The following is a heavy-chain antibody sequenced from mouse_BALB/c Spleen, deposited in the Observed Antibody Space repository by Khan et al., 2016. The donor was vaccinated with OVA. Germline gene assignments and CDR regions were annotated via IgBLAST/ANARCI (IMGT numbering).Heavy chain of an antibody. Sequence: VQLKESGPELVKPGASVKISCKASGYSFTGYFMNWVMQSHGKSLEWIGRINPHIGETLYNQKFKDKATLTVDESSSTPHMELRSLASEDSAVYYCTRIYRSDFDYWGQGTTLTVSS. CDR1: GYSFTGYF. J-gene: IGHJ2*01. D-gene: IGHD1-1*01. V-gene: IGHV1-20*02. CDR3: TRIYRSDFDY. CDR2: INPHIGET.